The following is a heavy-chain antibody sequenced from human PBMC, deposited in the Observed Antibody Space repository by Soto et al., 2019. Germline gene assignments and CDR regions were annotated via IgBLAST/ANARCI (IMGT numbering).Heavy chain of an antibody. CDR1: GFTFSNYW. D-gene: IGHD5-12*01. Sequence: EVQLVESGGGLVQPGGSLRLSCAASGFTFSNYWMSWVRQAPGKGLEWVANIKQDGTEKNYVYSVRGRFTISRDNAKNSLDLQMNNLTAEDKAVYYCASVAIWGQGNLVKVSS. J-gene: IGHJ4*02. V-gene: IGHV3-7*01. CDR2: IKQDGTEK. CDR3: ASVAI.